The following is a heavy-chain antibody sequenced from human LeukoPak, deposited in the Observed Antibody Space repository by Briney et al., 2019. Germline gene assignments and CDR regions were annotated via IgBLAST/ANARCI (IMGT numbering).Heavy chain of an antibody. J-gene: IGHJ4*02. CDR2: ISYDGSNK. CDR1: GFTFSSYA. CDR3: AKGDITMVRGVVDY. D-gene: IGHD3-10*01. Sequence: GRSLRLSCAASGFTFSSYAMHWVRQAPGKGLEWVAVISYDGSNKYYADSVKGRFTISRDNSKNTLYLQMNSLRAEDTAVYYCAKGDITMVRGVVDYWGQGTLVTVSS. V-gene: IGHV3-30-3*01.